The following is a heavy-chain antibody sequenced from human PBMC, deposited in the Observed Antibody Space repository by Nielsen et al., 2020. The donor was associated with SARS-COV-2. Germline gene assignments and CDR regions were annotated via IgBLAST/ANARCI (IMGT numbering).Heavy chain of an antibody. Sequence: SVKVSCKASGGTFSSYAISWVRQAPGQGLEWMGRIIPILGIANYAQKFQGRVTITADKSTSTAYMELSSLRSEDTAVYYCAREEVRGPNWFDPWGQGTLVTVSS. CDR3: AREEVRGPNWFDP. CDR2: IIPILGIA. V-gene: IGHV1-69*04. CDR1: GGTFSSYA. D-gene: IGHD3-10*01. J-gene: IGHJ5*02.